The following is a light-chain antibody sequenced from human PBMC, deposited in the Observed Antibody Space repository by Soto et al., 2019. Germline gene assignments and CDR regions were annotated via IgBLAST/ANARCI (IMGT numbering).Light chain of an antibody. CDR3: QTWGTAPL. Sequence: QLVLTQSPSXXXXXXXXXXLTCTLSNGHSSFAIAWHQQQPEKGPRYLMKLNNDGSHNKGDGIPDRFSGSSSGAERYLTISSLQSDDEADYYCQTWGTAPLFGGGTKVTVL. J-gene: IGLJ2*01. CDR1: NGHSSFA. CDR2: LNNDGSH. V-gene: IGLV4-69*01.